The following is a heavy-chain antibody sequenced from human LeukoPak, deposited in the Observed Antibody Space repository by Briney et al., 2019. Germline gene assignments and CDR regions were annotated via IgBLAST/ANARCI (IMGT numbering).Heavy chain of an antibody. CDR2: INPNSGGT. J-gene: IGHJ4*02. Sequence: ASVKVSCKASGYTFTGYYMHWVRQAPGQGLEWMGWINPNSGGTNYAQKFQGRVTMTRDTSISTAYMELRSLRSDDTAVYYCARDGDYYGSGSYSTYWGQGTLVTVSS. CDR3: ARDGDYYGSGSYSTY. CDR1: GYTFTGYY. V-gene: IGHV1-2*02. D-gene: IGHD3-10*01.